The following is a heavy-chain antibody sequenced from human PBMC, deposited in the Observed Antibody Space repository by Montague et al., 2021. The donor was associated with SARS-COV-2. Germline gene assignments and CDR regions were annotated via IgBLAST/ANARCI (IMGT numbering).Heavy chain of an antibody. CDR3: ARALEYGNASGYFDY. J-gene: IGHJ4*02. V-gene: IGHV4-31*03. CDR1: GGSISRGGYC. Sequence: TLSLTCTVSGGSISRGGYCYTWSRQYPEKVLEWIGNIHDTGRTNYKSSLRGRITMSVDTAKNQFSLKLTSVTAADTAVYYCARALEYGNASGYFDYWGQGALVTASS. D-gene: IGHD1-1*01. CDR2: IHDTGRT.